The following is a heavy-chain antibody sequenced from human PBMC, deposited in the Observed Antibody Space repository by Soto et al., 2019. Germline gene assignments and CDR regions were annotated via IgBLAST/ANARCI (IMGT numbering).Heavy chain of an antibody. CDR3: ARYCSSTSCYATWFDP. V-gene: IGHV1-18*01. J-gene: IGHJ5*02. Sequence: ASVKVSCKASGYTFTSYGINWVRQAPGQGLEWKGWISAYNGNTHYAQKLQGRATMTTNTSTSTAYMEMRSLKSDDTAVYYCARYCSSTSCYATWFDPWGQGTLVTVSS. CDR2: ISAYNGNT. D-gene: IGHD2-2*01. CDR1: GYTFTSYG.